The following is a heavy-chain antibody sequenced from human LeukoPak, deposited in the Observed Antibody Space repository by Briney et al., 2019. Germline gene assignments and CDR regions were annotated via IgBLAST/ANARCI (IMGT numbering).Heavy chain of an antibody. V-gene: IGHV4-59*08. CDR2: IYYTGSI. CDR1: RLTFNSNAM. Sequence: PGGSLRLSCVVSRLTFNSNAMYWVRQAPGKGLEWIGDIYYTGSITYYPPFESRVTISVDATKNQLSLKVGSVTAADTAVYYCARLLVSPGGGEFYFGFWGQETRVTVSS. CDR3: ARLLVSPGGGEFYFGF. J-gene: IGHJ4*02. D-gene: IGHD2-8*02.